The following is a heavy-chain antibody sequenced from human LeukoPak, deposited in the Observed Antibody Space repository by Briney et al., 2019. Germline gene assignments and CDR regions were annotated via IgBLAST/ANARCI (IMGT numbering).Heavy chain of an antibody. CDR2: VHYSGST. CDR1: GGSFNSPNYY. Sequence: SETLSLTCSVFGGSFNSPNYYWGWIRQSPVRGLEWIGSVHYSGSTYYKPSLTSRITISLDTSKKQFSLNLSSVTAADTAVYYCVTGGYKWDHINYSYFYMDVWGKGATVTVSS. J-gene: IGHJ6*03. CDR3: VTGGYKWDHINYSYFYMDV. D-gene: IGHD1-14*01. V-gene: IGHV4-39*01.